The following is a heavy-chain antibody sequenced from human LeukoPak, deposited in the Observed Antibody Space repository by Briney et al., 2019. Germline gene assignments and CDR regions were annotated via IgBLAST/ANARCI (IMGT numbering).Heavy chain of an antibody. CDR2: ISSSSSYI. D-gene: IGHD3-22*01. V-gene: IGHV3-21*01. Sequence: PGGSLRLSCAASGFTFSSYSMNWVRQAPGKGLEWVSSISSSSSYIYYADSVKGRFTISRDNAKNSLYLQMNNLRAEDTAVYYCASGFPHRDYYDSSGYYLFDYWGQGTLVTVSS. J-gene: IGHJ4*02. CDR1: GFTFSSYS. CDR3: ASGFPHRDYYDSSGYYLFDY.